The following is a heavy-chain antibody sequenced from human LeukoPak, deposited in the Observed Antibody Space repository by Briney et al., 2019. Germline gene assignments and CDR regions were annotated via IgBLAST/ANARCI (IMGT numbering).Heavy chain of an antibody. V-gene: IGHV3-23*01. D-gene: IGHD6-19*01. J-gene: IGHJ4*02. CDR1: GFTFSSYV. CDR2: LSGGGDST. Sequence: GGSLRLSCAASGFTFSSYVMNRVRQAPGKELEWVSALSGGGDSTYYVDSVKGRFTTSRDNSKNTLYLQMNSLGAEDTAVYYCAKGSSNGRPYYFDYWGQGALVTVSS. CDR3: AKGSSNGRPYYFDY.